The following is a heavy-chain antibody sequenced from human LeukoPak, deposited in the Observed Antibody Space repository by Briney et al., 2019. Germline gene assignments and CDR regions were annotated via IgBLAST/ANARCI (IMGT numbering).Heavy chain of an antibody. CDR3: ARLLGSSYYSFDS. CDR1: GGSITSNYHY. Sequence: PSETLSLTCTVSGGSITSNYHYWGWIRQPPGKGLEWMGNIYHGGPTYYSPSLQSRITISVDTSKNQFYMKLRSVTAADTAVYYCARLLGSSYYSFDSWGQGTLVTVSS. D-gene: IGHD3-22*01. CDR2: IYHGGPT. V-gene: IGHV4-39*01. J-gene: IGHJ4*02.